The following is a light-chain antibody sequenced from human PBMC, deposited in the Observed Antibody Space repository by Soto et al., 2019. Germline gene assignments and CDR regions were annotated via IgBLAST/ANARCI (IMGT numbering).Light chain of an antibody. V-gene: IGKV1-6*02. Sequence: AIQMTQSPTSLSASVGDTVTITCRAGQGIRTDLDWYQQKAGKAPKLLISAAPSLQSGVPSRSSGSGSATDLTITTSGLPPEYFATYYGLQDHGYPCTFGQRTEV. CDR2: AAP. CDR3: LQDHGYPCT. CDR1: QGIRTD. J-gene: IGKJ1*01.